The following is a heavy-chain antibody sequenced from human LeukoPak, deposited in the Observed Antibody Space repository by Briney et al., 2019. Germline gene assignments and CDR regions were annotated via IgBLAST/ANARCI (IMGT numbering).Heavy chain of an antibody. Sequence: GGSLRLSCAASGFTFSGHWMSWVRQAPGKGLEWVANINQGGSDKYYVDSVKGRFTISRDNANNLLYLQMNSLRGEDTAVYFCTRDRSRAEDDWGQGTLVTVSS. V-gene: IGHV3-7*01. D-gene: IGHD1-14*01. CDR2: INQGGSDK. J-gene: IGHJ4*02. CDR1: GFTFSGHW. CDR3: TRDRSRAEDD.